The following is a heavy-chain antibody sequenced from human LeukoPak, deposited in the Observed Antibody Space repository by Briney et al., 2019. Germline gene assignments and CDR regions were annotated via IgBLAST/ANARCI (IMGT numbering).Heavy chain of an antibody. J-gene: IGHJ4*02. CDR1: GFTFRRSA. V-gene: IGHV3-73*01. CDR3: TRRYCSGGSCYGDGLDY. D-gene: IGHD2-15*01. Sequence: GVSLRLSCAASGFTFRRSAMHWVRHASGKGLECVGRIRSKANSYATVYAASVKGRFTISRDDSKNTAYLQMNSLKTEDTAVYYCTRRYCSGGSCYGDGLDYWGQGTLVTVSS. CDR2: IRSKANSYAT.